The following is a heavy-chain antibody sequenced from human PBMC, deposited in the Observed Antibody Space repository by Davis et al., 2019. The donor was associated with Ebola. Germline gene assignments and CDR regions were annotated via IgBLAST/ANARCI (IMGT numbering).Heavy chain of an antibody. CDR1: GFTFGDYA. V-gene: IGHV3-49*03. CDR3: TRGWYSSSSGDY. CDR2: IRSKAYGGTT. J-gene: IGHJ4*02. Sequence: GESLKISCTASGFTFGDYAMSWFRQAPGKGLEWVGFIRSKAYGGTTEYAASVKGRFTISRDDSKSIAYLQMNSLKTEDTAVYYCTRGWYSSSSGDYWGQGTLVTVSS. D-gene: IGHD6-6*01.